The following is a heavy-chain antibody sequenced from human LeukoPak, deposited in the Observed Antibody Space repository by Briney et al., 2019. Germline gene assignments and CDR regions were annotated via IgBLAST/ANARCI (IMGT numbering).Heavy chain of an antibody. V-gene: IGHV3-15*01. CDR3: ARTIAVAGAFTRYGMDV. Sequence: GGSLRLSCTASGFTFTKAWMSWVRQAPGKGPEWVGRITSKSDGETSDYAAPVKGRFTISRDDSKNTVYLQMKSLRAEDTAVYYCARTIAVAGAFTRYGMDVWGQGTTVTVSS. J-gene: IGHJ6*02. CDR2: ITSKSDGETS. D-gene: IGHD6-19*01. CDR1: GFTFTKAW.